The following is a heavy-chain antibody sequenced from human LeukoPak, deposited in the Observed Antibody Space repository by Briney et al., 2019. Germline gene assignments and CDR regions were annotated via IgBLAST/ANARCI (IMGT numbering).Heavy chain of an antibody. CDR3: ARSYYYDSSGYYYFDY. V-gene: IGHV5-51*01. CDR1: GYSFTSYW. Sequence: GESLKISCKGSGYSFTSYWIGWVRQMPGKGLEWMGIIYPGDSDTRYSPSFQGQVTISADKSISTAYLQWSSLKASDTTMYYCARSYYYDSSGYYYFDYWGQGTLVTVSS. D-gene: IGHD3-22*01. CDR2: IYPGDSDT. J-gene: IGHJ4*02.